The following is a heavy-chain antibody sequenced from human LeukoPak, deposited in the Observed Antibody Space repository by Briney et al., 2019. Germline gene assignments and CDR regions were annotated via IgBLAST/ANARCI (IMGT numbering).Heavy chain of an antibody. J-gene: IGHJ5*02. D-gene: IGHD3-16*01. CDR3: ARGQGIGENWLDL. CDR2: ITNVGATI. CDR1: GFTFSSYT. Sequence: GGSLRLSCAASGFTFSSYTMNWVRQVPGKGLEWLSYITNVGATIYYAHSVRGRFTIARDNAENTLYLQMDSLTVEDTAVYHCARGQGIGENWLDLWGQGTLVTVSS. V-gene: IGHV3-48*03.